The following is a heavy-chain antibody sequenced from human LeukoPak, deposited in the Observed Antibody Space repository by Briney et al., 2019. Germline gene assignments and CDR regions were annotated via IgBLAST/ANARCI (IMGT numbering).Heavy chain of an antibody. V-gene: IGHV3-48*01. CDR2: ISSSSSTI. CDR1: GFTFSSYS. CDR3: ARGAVPSAFDY. D-gene: IGHD2-2*01. J-gene: IGHJ4*02. Sequence: GGSLRLSCAASGFTFSSYSMNWVRQAPGKGLEWVSYISSSSSTIYYADSVKGRFTISRDNAKNSLYLQMNSLRAEDTAVYFCARGAVPSAFDYWGQGTLVTVSS.